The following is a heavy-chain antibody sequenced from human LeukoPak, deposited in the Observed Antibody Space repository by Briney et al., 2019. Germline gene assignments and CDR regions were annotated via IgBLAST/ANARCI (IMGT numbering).Heavy chain of an antibody. J-gene: IGHJ5*02. V-gene: IGHV4-34*01. CDR2: INHSGST. CDR1: GGSFSGYY. D-gene: IGHD3-9*01. CDR3: ARSTRYFDWLLGWFDP. Sequence: SETLSPTCAVYGGSFSGYYWSWIRQPPGKGLEWIGEINHSGSTNYNPSLKSRVTISVDTSKNQFSLKLSSVTAADTAVYYCARSTRYFDWLLGWFDPWGQGTLVTVSS.